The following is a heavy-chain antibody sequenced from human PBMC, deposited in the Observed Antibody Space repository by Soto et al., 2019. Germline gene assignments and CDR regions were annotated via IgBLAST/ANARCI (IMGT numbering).Heavy chain of an antibody. CDR3: ARVDHYDSSGIDY. Sequence: SETLSLTCAVSGGSISSGGYSWSWIRQPPGKGLEWIGYIYHSGSTYYNPSLKSRVTISVDRSKNQFSLKLSSVTAAHTAVYYCARVDHYDSSGIDYWGQGTLVTVSS. J-gene: IGHJ4*02. CDR1: GGSISSGGYS. D-gene: IGHD3-22*01. V-gene: IGHV4-30-2*01. CDR2: IYHSGST.